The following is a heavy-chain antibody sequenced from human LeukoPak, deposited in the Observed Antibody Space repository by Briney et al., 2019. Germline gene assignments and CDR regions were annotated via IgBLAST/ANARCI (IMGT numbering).Heavy chain of an antibody. J-gene: IGHJ4*02. CDR3: ARDLSYFDY. CDR2: IRQDGSSK. Sequence: GGSLRLSCVASGFTFSTSWMTWVRQAPGKGLEWVANIRQDGSSKYYVDSVKGRFTIFRDNAKNSLYLQMNSLRVEDTAVYYCARDLSYFDYWGQGALVTVSS. CDR1: GFTFSTSW. V-gene: IGHV3-7*01.